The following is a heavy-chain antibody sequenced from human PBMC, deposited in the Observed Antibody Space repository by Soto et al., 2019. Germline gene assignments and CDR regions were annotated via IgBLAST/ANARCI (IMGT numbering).Heavy chain of an antibody. J-gene: IGHJ4*02. V-gene: IGHV4-34*01. Sequence: SETLSLTCAVYGGSFSGYYWSWIRQPPGKGLEWSGEINHSGSTNYNPSLKSRVTISVDTSKNQFSLKLSSVTAADTAVYYCARGGEQQPFDYWGQGTLVTVS. CDR2: INHSGST. CDR1: GGSFSGYY. D-gene: IGHD6-13*01. CDR3: ARGGEQQPFDY.